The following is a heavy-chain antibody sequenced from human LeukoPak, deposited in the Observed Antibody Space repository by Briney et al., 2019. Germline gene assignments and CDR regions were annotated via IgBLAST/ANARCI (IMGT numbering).Heavy chain of an antibody. CDR3: ASLSLDTAMAPEAY. J-gene: IGHJ4*02. D-gene: IGHD5-18*01. CDR1: GFTFISYW. CDR2: IKQDGSEK. V-gene: IGHV3-7*01. Sequence: GGSLRLSCAASGFTFISYWMSWVRQAPGKGLGCVANIKQDGSEKYYVDSVKGRFTISRDNAKNSLYLQMNSLRAEDTAVYYCASLSLDTAMAPEAYWGQGTLVTVSS.